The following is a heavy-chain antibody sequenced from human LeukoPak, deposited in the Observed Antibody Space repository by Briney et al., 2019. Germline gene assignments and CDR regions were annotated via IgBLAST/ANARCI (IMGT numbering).Heavy chain of an antibody. CDR1: GGSISSYY. Sequence: SETLSLTCTDSGGSISSYYWSWIRQPPGKGLEWIGYIYYSGSTNYNPSLKSRVTISVDTSKNQFSLKLSSVTAADTAVYYCARDQPVAGTITPFYYYGMDVWGQGTTVTVSS. J-gene: IGHJ6*02. V-gene: IGHV4-59*01. CDR3: ARDQPVAGTITPFYYYGMDV. CDR2: IYYSGST. D-gene: IGHD6-19*01.